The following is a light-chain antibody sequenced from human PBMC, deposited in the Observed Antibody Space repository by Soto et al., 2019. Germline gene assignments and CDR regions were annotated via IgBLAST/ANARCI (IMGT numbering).Light chain of an antibody. V-gene: IGKV4-1*01. CDR2: WAS. CDR1: QSLLYSSTNKNY. CDR3: QQYNDWPLT. Sequence: DIVMTQSPDSLAVSLGERATINCKSSQSLLYSSTNKNYLAWYQQKPGQPPKLLIYWASTRQSGVPDRFSGSGSGTDFTLTISSLQSEDFALYYCQQYNDWPLTFGQGTKVDI. J-gene: IGKJ1*01.